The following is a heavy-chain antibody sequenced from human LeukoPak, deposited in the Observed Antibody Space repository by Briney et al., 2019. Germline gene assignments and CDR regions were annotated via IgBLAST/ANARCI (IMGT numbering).Heavy chain of an antibody. Sequence: SQTLSLTCSVSGGSISSGDDSWTWIRQPPGKGLWWIGNIFHSGTTNHSPSLKSRLNISLDRSKNQFSLKLTSGTAADTAVYFCARGGGRFRGHDYPMDVWGQGTTVTVSS. CDR1: GGSISSGDDS. J-gene: IGHJ6*02. V-gene: IGHV4-30-2*01. CDR3: ARGGGRFRGHDYPMDV. CDR2: IFHSGTT. D-gene: IGHD3-10*01.